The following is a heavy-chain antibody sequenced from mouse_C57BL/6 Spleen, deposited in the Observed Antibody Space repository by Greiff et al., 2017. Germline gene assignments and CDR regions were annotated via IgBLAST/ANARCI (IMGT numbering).Heavy chain of an antibody. CDR2: IYPRSGNT. CDR3: ARSEGSSLGAWFAY. D-gene: IGHD1-1*01. Sequence: QVQLQQSGAELARPGASVKLSCKASGYTFTSYGISWVKQRTGQGLEWIGEIYPRSGNTYYNEKFKGKATLTADKSSSTAYMELRSLTSEDSAVYFCARSEGSSLGAWFAYWGQGTLVTVSA. V-gene: IGHV1-81*01. CDR1: GYTFTSYG. J-gene: IGHJ3*01.